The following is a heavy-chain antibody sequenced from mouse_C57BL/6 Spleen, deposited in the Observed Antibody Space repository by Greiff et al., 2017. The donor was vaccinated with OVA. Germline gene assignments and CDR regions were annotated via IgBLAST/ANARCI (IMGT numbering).Heavy chain of an antibody. J-gene: IGHJ4*01. CDR2: IDPEDGDT. Sequence: VQLQQSGAELVRPGASVKLSCTASGFNIKDYYMHWVKQRPEQGLEWIGRIDPEDGDTEYAPKFQGKATMTADTSSNTAYLQLSSLTSEDTAVYYCTPRMTTVGYAMDYWGQGTSVTVSS. CDR1: GFNIKDYY. CDR3: TPRMTTVGYAMDY. V-gene: IGHV14-1*01. D-gene: IGHD1-1*01.